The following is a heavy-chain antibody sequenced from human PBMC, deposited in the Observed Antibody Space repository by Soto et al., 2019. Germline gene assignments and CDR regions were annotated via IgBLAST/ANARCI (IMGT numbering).Heavy chain of an antibody. D-gene: IGHD6-13*01. CDR3: ARYSSSDFDY. Sequence: PGGSLRLSCAASGVTFSSYAMHWVRQAPGKGLEWVAVTSYDGSNKYYADSVKGRFTISRDNSKNTLYLQMNSLRAEDTAVYYCARYSSSDFDYWGQGTLVTVSS. CDR2: TSYDGSNK. J-gene: IGHJ4*02. CDR1: GVTFSSYA. V-gene: IGHV3-30-3*01.